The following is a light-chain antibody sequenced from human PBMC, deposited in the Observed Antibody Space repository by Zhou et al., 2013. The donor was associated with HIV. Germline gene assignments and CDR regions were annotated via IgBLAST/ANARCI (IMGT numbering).Light chain of an antibody. CDR2: DVS. V-gene: IGLV2-14*03. CDR3: SSYTKSDSWV. Sequence: QSPLTQPASVSGSLGQSITFSCAGSNSDIWFFNYVSWYQQHPGKAPNLLIYDVSRRPSGISYRFSGSKSDNTASLTISGLQAEDEADYYCSSYTKSDSWVFGGGTRLTVL. CDR1: NSDIWFFNY. J-gene: IGLJ3*02.